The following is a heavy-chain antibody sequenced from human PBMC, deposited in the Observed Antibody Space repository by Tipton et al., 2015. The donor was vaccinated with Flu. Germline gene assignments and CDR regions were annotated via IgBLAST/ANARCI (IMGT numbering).Heavy chain of an antibody. J-gene: IGHJ4*02. Sequence: TLSLTCAVSDYSISSGYYWGWIRQPPGKGLEWIECISHSGRTYYNPSLKSRVTISIDTARNQFSQRLSSVTATDTAVYYCARSTYYYGSGSSDYWGQGTLVTVSS. CDR2: ISHSGRT. CDR3: ARSTYYYGSGSSDY. CDR1: DYSISSGYY. D-gene: IGHD3-10*01. V-gene: IGHV4-38-2*01.